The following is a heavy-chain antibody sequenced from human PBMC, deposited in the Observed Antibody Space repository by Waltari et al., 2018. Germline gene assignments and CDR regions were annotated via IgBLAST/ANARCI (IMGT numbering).Heavy chain of an antibody. CDR1: GFTVSSNY. D-gene: IGHD3-22*01. J-gene: IGHJ2*01. Sequence: EVQLVESGGGLIQPGGSLRLSCAASGFTVSSNYMSWVRQAPGKGLEWVSVIYSGGSTYYADSVKGRFTISRDNSKNTLYLQMNSLRAEDTAVYYCARVEVYYYDSSGYYRDWYFDLWGRGTLVTVSS. V-gene: IGHV3-53*01. CDR2: IYSGGST. CDR3: ARVEVYYYDSSGYYRDWYFDL.